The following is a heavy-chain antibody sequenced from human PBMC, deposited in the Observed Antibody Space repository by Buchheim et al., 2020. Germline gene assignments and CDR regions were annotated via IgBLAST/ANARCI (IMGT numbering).Heavy chain of an antibody. D-gene: IGHD2-15*01. CDR2: INHDGSEK. J-gene: IGHJ4*02. CDR1: GFPFSNYW. V-gene: IGHV3-7*01. CDR3: VRSGSCSGIKCYADV. Sequence: EVQLLQSGGGLVQPGGSLRLSCAASGFPFSNYWMPWVRQAPGKGLEWVASINHDGSEKNYLDSVKGRFTISRDNAQNSLYLQMNSLRAEDTAIYYCVRSGSCSGIKCYADVWGQGTL.